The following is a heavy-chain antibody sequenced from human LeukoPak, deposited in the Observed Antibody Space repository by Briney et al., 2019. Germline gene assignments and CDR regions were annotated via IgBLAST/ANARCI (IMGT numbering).Heavy chain of an antibody. CDR3: ARVSGSYFDY. D-gene: IGHD3-10*01. V-gene: IGHV4-39*07. CDR1: GGSISSSSYY. CDR2: IYYSGST. Sequence: SETLSLTCTVSGGSISSSSYYWGWIRQPPGKGLEWIGSIYYSGSTYYNPSLKSRVTISVDTSKNQFSLKLGSVTAADTAVYYCARVSGSYFDYWGQGTLVTVSS. J-gene: IGHJ4*02.